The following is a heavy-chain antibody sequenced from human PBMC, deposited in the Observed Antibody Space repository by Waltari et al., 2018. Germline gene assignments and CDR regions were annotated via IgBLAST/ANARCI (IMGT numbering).Heavy chain of an antibody. J-gene: IGHJ3*02. CDR1: GGSFSGYY. V-gene: IGHV4-34*01. Sequence: QVQLQQWGAGLLKPSETLSLTCAVYGGSFSGYYWSWLRQPPGKGLEWVGEINHRGSTNSTPPLKGRVTIPVDTSKNRFSLRRVSGTDADTAVYYCARAGMVRGPYKRREDAFDIWGQGTMVTVSS. D-gene: IGHD3-10*01. CDR2: INHRGST. CDR3: ARAGMVRGPYKRREDAFDI.